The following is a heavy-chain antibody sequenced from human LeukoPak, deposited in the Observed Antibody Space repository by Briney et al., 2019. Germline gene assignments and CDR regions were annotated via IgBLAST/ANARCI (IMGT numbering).Heavy chain of an antibody. CDR2: INPNSGGT. CDR1: GYTFTGYY. Sequence: GASVKVSCKASGYTFTGYYMHWVRQAPGHGLEWMGWINPNSGGTNYAQKFQGRVTMTRDTSISTAYMELSRLRSDDTAVYYCARDLGDPDCSGGSCLTDYWGQGTLVTVSS. J-gene: IGHJ4*02. V-gene: IGHV1-2*02. CDR3: ARDLGDPDCSGGSCLTDY. D-gene: IGHD2-15*01.